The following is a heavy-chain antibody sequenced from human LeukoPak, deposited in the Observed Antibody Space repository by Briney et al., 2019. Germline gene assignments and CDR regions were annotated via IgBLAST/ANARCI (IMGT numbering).Heavy chain of an antibody. CDR2: IIPILGIA. D-gene: IGHD5-12*01. J-gene: IGHJ4*02. CDR1: GGTFSSYT. V-gene: IGHV1-69*02. CDR3: ARVGSRSSGSDY. Sequence: SVKVSCKASGGTFSSYTISWVREAPGQGLEWMGRIIPILGIANYAQKFQGRVTITADKSTSTAYMELSRLRSEDTAVYYCARVGSRSSGSDYWGQGPLSPSLQ.